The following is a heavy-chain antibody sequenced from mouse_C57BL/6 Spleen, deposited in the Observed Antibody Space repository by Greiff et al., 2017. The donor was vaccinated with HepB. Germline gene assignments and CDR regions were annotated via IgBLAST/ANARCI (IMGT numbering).Heavy chain of an antibody. V-gene: IGHV1-82*01. J-gene: IGHJ3*01. CDR2: IYPGDGDT. D-gene: IGHD2-3*01. CDR3: AREDDGYYWFAY. Sequence: LVESGPELVKPGASVKISCKASGYAFSSSWMNWVKQRPGKGLEWIGRIYPGDGDTNYNGKFKGKATLTADKSSSTAYMQLSSLTSEDSAVYFCAREDDGYYWFAYWGQGTLVTVSA. CDR1: GYAFSSSW.